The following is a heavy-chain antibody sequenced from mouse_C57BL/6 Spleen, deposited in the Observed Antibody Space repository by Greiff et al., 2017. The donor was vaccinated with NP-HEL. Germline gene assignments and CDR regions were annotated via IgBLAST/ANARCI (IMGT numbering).Heavy chain of an antibody. CDR1: GFNITDDY. CDR3: TPYGGSRSAWFAY. Sequence: VQLQQSGAELVRPGASVKLSCTASGFNITDDYMHWVKQRPEQGLEWIGWIDPENGDTKYASKFQGKATMTADTSSTTAYLQLSSLTSEDTAVYYCTPYGGSRSAWFAYWGQGTLVTVSA. D-gene: IGHD1-1*01. CDR2: IDPENGDT. J-gene: IGHJ3*01. V-gene: IGHV14-4*01.